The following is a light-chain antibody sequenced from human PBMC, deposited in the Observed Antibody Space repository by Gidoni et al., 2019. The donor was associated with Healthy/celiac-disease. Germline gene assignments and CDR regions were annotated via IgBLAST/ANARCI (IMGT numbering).Light chain of an antibody. J-gene: IGKJ5*01. CDR3: QQRSNWPIT. V-gene: IGKV3-11*01. CDR1: QSVSSY. Sequence: PLSCRASQSVSSYLAWYQQKPGQAPRLLIYEASNRATGIPAMFSGSGSGTVFTLTTSSLEPEDFAVYYCQQRSNWPITFGQGTRLEIK. CDR2: EAS.